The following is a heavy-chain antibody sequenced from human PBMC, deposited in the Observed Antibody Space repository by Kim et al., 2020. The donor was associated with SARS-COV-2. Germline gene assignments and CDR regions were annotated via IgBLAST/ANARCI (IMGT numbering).Heavy chain of an antibody. V-gene: IGHV3-11*05. CDR2: ISGSTDYT. J-gene: IGHJ4*01. D-gene: IGHD6-19*01. CDR3: ARVRSGGRAWYYFDY. CDR1: GFTFIDYY. Sequence: GGSLRLSCAASGFTFIDYYMSWVRQAPGKGLEWLSYISGSTDYTNYADSVKGRVTVSRDNAKNSVYLEINSLRAEDTAVYYCARVRSGGRAWYYFDYWG.